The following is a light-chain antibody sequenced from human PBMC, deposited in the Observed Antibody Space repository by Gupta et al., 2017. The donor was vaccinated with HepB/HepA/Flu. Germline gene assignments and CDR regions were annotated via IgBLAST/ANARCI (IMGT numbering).Light chain of an antibody. CDR3: NSRDSSGNHVV. Sequence: SSELTQDPPVSVALGQTVRITCQGDSLRSYYASWYQQKPGQATVLVIYGKNNRPSGIPDRFSGSSSGNTAYLTITGAQAEDEADYYCNSRDSSGNHVVVGGGTKLTVL. CDR1: SLRSYY. J-gene: IGLJ2*01. CDR2: GKN. V-gene: IGLV3-19*01.